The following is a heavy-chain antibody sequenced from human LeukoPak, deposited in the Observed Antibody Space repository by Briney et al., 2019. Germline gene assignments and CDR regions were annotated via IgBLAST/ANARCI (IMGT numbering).Heavy chain of an antibody. D-gene: IGHD6-13*01. J-gene: IGHJ4*02. CDR3: ARAHSSSWYMDY. CDR1: GGSISSSSYW. V-gene: IGHV4-39*07. Sequence: PSETLSLTCTVSGGSISSSSYWWAWIRQPPGKGLEWIGTLYSSGGTFYSPSLKSRVTISVDTSKNQFSLKLSSVTAADTAVYYCARAHSSSWYMDYWGQGTLVTVSS. CDR2: LYSSGGT.